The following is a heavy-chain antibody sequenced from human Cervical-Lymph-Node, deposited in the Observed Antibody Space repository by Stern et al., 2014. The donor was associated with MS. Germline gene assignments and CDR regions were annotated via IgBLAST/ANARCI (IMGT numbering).Heavy chain of an antibody. Sequence: VQLVESGAEVKKPGSSVKVSCKASGGTFNRYVFSWVRQAPGQGLEWMGGISPLFGKANYAQKFQGRVSLTADESASTTYMELSSLRSEDTAVYYCARVRARFLTPGAFDIWGQGTMVTVSS. J-gene: IGHJ3*02. D-gene: IGHD3-3*01. V-gene: IGHV1-69*01. CDR2: ISPLFGKA. CDR1: GGTFNRYV. CDR3: ARVRARFLTPGAFDI.